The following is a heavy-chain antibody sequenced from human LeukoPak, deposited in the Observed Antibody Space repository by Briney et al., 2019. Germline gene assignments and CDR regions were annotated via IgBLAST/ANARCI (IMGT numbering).Heavy chain of an antibody. Sequence: SETLSLTCAVYSGSFSGYYWTWFRQPPGKGLKWIGEFNHSWGAKYNPSLKSRVTISVDTSNNHLSLNLNSVTAADTAVYYCAASLWFGIYPDYWGQGSLVTVSS. CDR1: SGSFSGYY. J-gene: IGHJ4*02. CDR2: FNHSWGA. CDR3: AASLWFGIYPDY. V-gene: IGHV4-34*01. D-gene: IGHD3-10*01.